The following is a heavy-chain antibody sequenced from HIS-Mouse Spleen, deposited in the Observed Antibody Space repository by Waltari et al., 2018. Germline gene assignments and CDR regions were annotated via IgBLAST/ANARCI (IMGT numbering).Heavy chain of an antibody. CDR3: AREIPYSSSWYDWYFDL. D-gene: IGHD6-13*01. Sequence: QLQLQESGPGLVKPSETLSLTCTVSGGSISSSSYFWGWIRQPPGKGLEWIGSIYYSGRPYSKPSLKRRVTISVDTSTNQFSLKLGSVPAADSAVYYCAREIPYSSSWYDWYFDLWGRGTLVTVSS. J-gene: IGHJ2*01. CDR2: IYYSGRP. CDR1: GGSISSSSYF. V-gene: IGHV4-39*07.